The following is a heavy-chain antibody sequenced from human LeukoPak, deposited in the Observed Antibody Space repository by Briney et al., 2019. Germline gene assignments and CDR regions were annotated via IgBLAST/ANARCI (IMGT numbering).Heavy chain of an antibody. J-gene: IGHJ6*03. CDR1: GGTFSSYA. V-gene: IGHV1-69*13. CDR3: ARDGNYYDSSGYSRWYYYMDV. Sequence: SVKVSCKASGGTFSSYAISWVRQAPGQGLEWMGGIIPIFGTANYAQKFQGRVTITADESTSTAYMELSSLRSEDTAVYYCARDGNYYDSSGYSRWYYYMDVWGKGTTVTISS. CDR2: IIPIFGTA. D-gene: IGHD3-22*01.